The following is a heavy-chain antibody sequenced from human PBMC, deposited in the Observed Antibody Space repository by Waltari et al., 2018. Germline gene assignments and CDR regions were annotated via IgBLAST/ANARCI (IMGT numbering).Heavy chain of an antibody. V-gene: IGHV3-30*02. CDR2: IRYDGSNK. D-gene: IGHD3-10*01. CDR1: GFTFSSYG. CDR3: AGLLWFGELLSHMDV. Sequence: QVQLVESGGGVVQPGGSLRLSCAASGFTFSSYGMHWVHQAPGKGLEWVAFIRYDGSNKYYADSVKGRFTISRDNSKNTLYLQMNSLRAEDTAVYYCAGLLWFGELLSHMDVWGKGTTVTVSS. J-gene: IGHJ6*03.